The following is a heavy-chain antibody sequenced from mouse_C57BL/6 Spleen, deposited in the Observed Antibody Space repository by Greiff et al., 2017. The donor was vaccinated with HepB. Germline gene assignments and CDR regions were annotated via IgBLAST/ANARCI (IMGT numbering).Heavy chain of an antibody. Sequence: VQLQQSGAELVRPGTSVKVSCKASGYAFTNYLIEWVKQRPGQGLEWIGVINPGSGGTNYNEKFKGKATLTADKSSSTAYMQLSSLTSEDSAVYFCARFTTVVATGDYWGQGTTLTVSS. J-gene: IGHJ2*01. CDR2: INPGSGGT. V-gene: IGHV1-54*01. CDR1: GYAFTNYL. D-gene: IGHD1-1*01. CDR3: ARFTTVVATGDY.